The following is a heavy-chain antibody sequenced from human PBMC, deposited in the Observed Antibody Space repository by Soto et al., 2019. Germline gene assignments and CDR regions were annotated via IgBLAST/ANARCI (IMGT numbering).Heavy chain of an antibody. Sequence: PGGSLRLSCAASGFTFSSYAMSWVRQAPGKGLEWVSAISGSGGSTYYADSVKGRFTISRDNSKNTLYLQMNSLRAEDTAVYYCAKGPLRSIVVVPAVTNWFDPWGQGTLVTVSS. D-gene: IGHD2-2*01. CDR3: AKGPLRSIVVVPAVTNWFDP. CDR1: GFTFSSYA. CDR2: ISGSGGST. V-gene: IGHV3-23*01. J-gene: IGHJ5*02.